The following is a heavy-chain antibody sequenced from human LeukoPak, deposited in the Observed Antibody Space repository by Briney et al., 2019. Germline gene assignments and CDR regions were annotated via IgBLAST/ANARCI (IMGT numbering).Heavy chain of an antibody. CDR3: ARSGGYSYGFDLGDGMDV. CDR2: ISSSSSYI. CDR1: GFTFSSYS. Sequence: GGSLRLSCTASGFTFSSYSMNWVRQAPGKGLEWVSSISSSSSYIYYADSVKGRFTISRDNAKNSLYLQMNSLRAEDTAVYYCARSGGYSYGFDLGDGMDVWGQGTTVTVSS. V-gene: IGHV3-21*01. J-gene: IGHJ6*02. D-gene: IGHD5-18*01.